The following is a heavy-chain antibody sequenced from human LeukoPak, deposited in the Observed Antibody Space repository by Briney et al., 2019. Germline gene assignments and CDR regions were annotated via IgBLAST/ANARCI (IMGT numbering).Heavy chain of an antibody. CDR1: GYTFTIYY. V-gene: IGHV1-2*02. Sequence: ASVKVSCKASGYTFTIYYMHWVRQAPGQGLEWMGWINPNTGDTNYAQKFQGRVSITRDTSISTAYMELSRLRSDDTAVYYCARAGVWDYDDSSGYHNAAFDIWGQGTMVTVSS. CDR3: ARAGVWDYDDSSGYHNAAFDI. D-gene: IGHD3-22*01. CDR2: INPNTGDT. J-gene: IGHJ3*02.